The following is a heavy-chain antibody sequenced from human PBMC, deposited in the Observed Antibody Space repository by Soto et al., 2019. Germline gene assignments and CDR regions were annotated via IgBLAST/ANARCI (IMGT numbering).Heavy chain of an antibody. CDR3: ARGPNHLLLPDY. D-gene: IGHD3-22*01. CDR1: GFTFSSYA. V-gene: IGHV3-30-3*01. Sequence: QVQLVGSGGGVVQPGRSLILSCAASGFTFSSYAMHWVRQAPGKGLEWVAVISYDGSNKYYADSVKGRFTISRDNSKNTLYLQMNSLRAEDTAVYYCARGPNHLLLPDYWGQGTLVTVSS. CDR2: ISYDGSNK. J-gene: IGHJ4*02.